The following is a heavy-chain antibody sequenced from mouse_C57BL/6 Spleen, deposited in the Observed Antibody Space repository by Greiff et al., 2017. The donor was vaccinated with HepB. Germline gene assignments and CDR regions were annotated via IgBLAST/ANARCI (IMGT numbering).Heavy chain of an antibody. J-gene: IGHJ3*01. CDR1: GFTFSSYG. CDR3: ARLDSSAWFAY. V-gene: IGHV5-6*01. CDR2: ISSGGSYT. Sequence: EVKLMESGGDLVKPGGSLKLSCAASGFTFSSYGMSWVRQTPDKRLEWVATISSGGSYTYYPDSVKGRFTISRDNAKNTLYLQMSSLKSEDTAMYYCARLDSSAWFAYWGQGTLVTVSA. D-gene: IGHD3-2*01.